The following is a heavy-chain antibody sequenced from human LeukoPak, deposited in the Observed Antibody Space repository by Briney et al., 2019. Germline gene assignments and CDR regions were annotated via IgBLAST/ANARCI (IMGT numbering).Heavy chain of an antibody. J-gene: IGHJ4*02. V-gene: IGHV1-8*01. CDR1: AYTFTSYD. D-gene: IGHD6-6*01. Sequence: ASVKVSCKASAYTFTSYDINWVRQATGQGLEWMGWMNPNSGNTGYAQKFQGRVTMTRNTSISTAYMELSSLRSEDTAVYYCARATIEYSSSSGGYYFDYWGQGTLVTVSS. CDR2: MNPNSGNT. CDR3: ARATIEYSSSSGGYYFDY.